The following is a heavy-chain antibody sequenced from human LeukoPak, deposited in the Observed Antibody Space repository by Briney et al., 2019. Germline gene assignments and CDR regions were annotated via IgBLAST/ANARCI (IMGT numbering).Heavy chain of an antibody. J-gene: IGHJ6*02. CDR1: GFTVINNY. CDR2: LYPDGNA. CDR3: AKDNDFWSGYSLWYYYGMDV. V-gene: IGHV3-66*01. D-gene: IGHD3-3*01. Sequence: GGSLRLSCAASGFTVINNYMTWVRQAPGKGLQWLSVLYPDGNAYYADSVKGRFTISRDNSKDTLYLQMNSLRVEDTAVYYCAKDNDFWSGYSLWYYYGMDVWGQGTTVTVSS.